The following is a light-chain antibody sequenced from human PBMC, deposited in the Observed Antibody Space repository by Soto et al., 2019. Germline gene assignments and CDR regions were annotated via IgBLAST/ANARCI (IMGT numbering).Light chain of an antibody. CDR2: EVN. CDR1: SSDVGGYNY. CDR3: SSYTYSSTPYV. J-gene: IGLJ1*01. V-gene: IGLV2-14*01. Sequence: QSALTQPTSVSGSPGQSITICCTGTSSDVGGYNYVSWYQQHRGKAPKLMIYEVNNRPSGVSNRFSGSKSGNTASLTISGLQAEDEADYYCSSYTYSSTPYVFGTGTKLTVL.